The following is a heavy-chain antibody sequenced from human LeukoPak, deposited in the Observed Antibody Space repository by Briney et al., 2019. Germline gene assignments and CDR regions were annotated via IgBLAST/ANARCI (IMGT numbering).Heavy chain of an antibody. Sequence: ASVKVSCKASGHTFTSYYMHWVRQAPGQGLEWMGIVNPSGGSTSYAQKFQGRVTMTRDTSTSTVYMELSSLRSEDTAVYYCARDRASLRGSYHPGTYYFDYWGQGTLVTVSS. J-gene: IGHJ4*02. V-gene: IGHV1-46*01. CDR1: GHTFTSYY. CDR2: VNPSGGST. CDR3: ARDRASLRGSYHPGTYYFDY. D-gene: IGHD1-26*01.